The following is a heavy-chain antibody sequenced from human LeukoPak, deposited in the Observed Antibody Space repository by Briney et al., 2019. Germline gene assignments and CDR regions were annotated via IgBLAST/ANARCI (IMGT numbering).Heavy chain of an antibody. CDR3: ARDYCSSTSCLFDY. D-gene: IGHD2-2*01. CDR2: INPNSGDT. V-gene: IGHV1-2*06. CDR1: GYTFTGYH. J-gene: IGHJ4*02. Sequence: ASVKVSYKASGYTFTGYHMHWVRQAPGQGLEWMGRINPNSGDTNIAQRFQGRVTMTSDTSTSTAYMELSRLRSDDTAFYYCARDYCSSTSCLFDYWGQGSLVTVSS.